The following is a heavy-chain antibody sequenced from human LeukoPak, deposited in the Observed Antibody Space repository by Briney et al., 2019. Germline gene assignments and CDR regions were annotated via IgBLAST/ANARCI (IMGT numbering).Heavy chain of an antibody. CDR3: SRSLPVPATADFDY. D-gene: IGHD2-2*01. Sequence: SETLSLTCTVSGGSISSYYWSWNRQPPGKVLEWIGYIYYSGSTNYNPSLKSRVTISVDTSKNQFSLKLSSVTAADTAVYYCSRSLPVPATADFDYWGQGTLVTVSS. V-gene: IGHV4-59*01. CDR1: GGSISSYY. CDR2: IYYSGST. J-gene: IGHJ4*02.